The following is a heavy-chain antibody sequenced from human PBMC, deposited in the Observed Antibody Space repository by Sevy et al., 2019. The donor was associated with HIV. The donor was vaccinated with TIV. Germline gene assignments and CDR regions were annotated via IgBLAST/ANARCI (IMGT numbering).Heavy chain of an antibody. V-gene: IGHV4-34*01. Sequence: SETLSLTCAVYGESVSSSYWTWIRQPPGGGRDWVGEADHGGGPIYNPSLKSRATVSLDTSKGQFSLKLTSVPAADTAVYFCARGRSPKRLPLLYSGYDHMTAHFFDYWGQGALVTVSS. CDR2: ADHGGGP. D-gene: IGHD5-12*01. CDR1: GESVSSSY. CDR3: ARGRSPKRLPLLYSGYDHMTAHFFDY. J-gene: IGHJ4*02.